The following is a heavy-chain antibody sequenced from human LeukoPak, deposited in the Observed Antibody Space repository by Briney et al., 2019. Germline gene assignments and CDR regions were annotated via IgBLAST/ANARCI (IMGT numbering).Heavy chain of an antibody. D-gene: IGHD2-2*01. V-gene: IGHV4-4*07. CDR3: ASPIYCSSTSCPWFL. CDR2: IYTSGST. Sequence: SETLSLTCTVSGGSISSYYWSWIRQPAGKGLEWIGRIYTSGSTNYNPSLKSRVTMSVDTSKNQFSLKLSSVTAADTAVYYCASPIYCSSTSCPWFLWGQGTLVTVSS. J-gene: IGHJ4*02. CDR1: GGSISSYY.